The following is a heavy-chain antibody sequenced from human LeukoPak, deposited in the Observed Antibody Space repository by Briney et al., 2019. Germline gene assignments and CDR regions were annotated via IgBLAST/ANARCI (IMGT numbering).Heavy chain of an antibody. CDR1: GFSFSSFG. D-gene: IGHD1-1*01. V-gene: IGHV3-33*01. Sequence: GRSLRLSCATSGFSFSSFGMHWVRQAPGKGLEWVAVIGYDGSTKYFADSVKGRFTISRDNSKDTLYLQMSSLRAEDTALYYCARDQGVNQVWNWFDSCGQGTLVAVSS. CDR2: IGYDGSTK. J-gene: IGHJ5*01. CDR3: ARDQGVNQVWNWFDS.